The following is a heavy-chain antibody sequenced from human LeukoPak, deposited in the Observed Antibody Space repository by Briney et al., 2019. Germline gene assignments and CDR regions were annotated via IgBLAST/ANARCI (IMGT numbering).Heavy chain of an antibody. CDR3: ARVSGDSSGYRNNWFDP. CDR2: IIPILGIA. J-gene: IGHJ5*02. CDR1: GGTFSSYA. D-gene: IGHD3-22*01. Sequence: ASVKVSCKASGGTFSSYAISWVRQAPGQGLEWMGRIIPILGIANYAQKFQGRVTITTDESTSTAYMELSSLRSEDTAVYYCARVSGDSSGYRNNWFDPWGQGTLVTVSS. V-gene: IGHV1-69*04.